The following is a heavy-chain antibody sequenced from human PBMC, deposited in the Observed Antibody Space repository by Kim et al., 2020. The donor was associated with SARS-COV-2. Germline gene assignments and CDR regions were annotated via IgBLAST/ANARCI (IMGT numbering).Heavy chain of an antibody. CDR3: ARLYQDILTGYYSH. J-gene: IGHJ4*02. CDR2: ISSSSSYI. D-gene: IGHD3-9*01. CDR1: GFTFSSYS. V-gene: IGHV3-21*01. Sequence: GGSLRPSCAASGFTFSSYSMNWVRQAPGKGLEWVSSISSSSSYIYYADSVKGRFTISRDNAKNSLYLQMNSLRAEDTAVYYCARLYQDILTGYYSHWGQGTLVTVSS.